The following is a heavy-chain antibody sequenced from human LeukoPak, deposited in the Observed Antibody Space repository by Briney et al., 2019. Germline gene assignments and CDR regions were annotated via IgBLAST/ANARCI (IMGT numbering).Heavy chain of an antibody. CDR1: GFTFSRYA. D-gene: IGHD3-10*01. V-gene: IGHV3-23*01. CDR2: ISGSGGST. J-gene: IGHJ6*02. Sequence: PGGSLRLSCAASGFTFSRYAMSWVRQAPGKGLEWGSAISGSGGSTYYADSVKGRFTISRDNSKNTLYLQMNSLRAEDTAVYYCAGERITMVRGVLDVWGQGTTVTVSS. CDR3: AGERITMVRGVLDV.